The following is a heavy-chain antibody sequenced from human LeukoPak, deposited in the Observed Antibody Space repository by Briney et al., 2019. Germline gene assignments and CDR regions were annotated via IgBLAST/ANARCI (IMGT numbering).Heavy chain of an antibody. D-gene: IGHD6-6*01. V-gene: IGHV1-2*02. J-gene: IGHJ4*02. Sequence: ASVKVSCKASGYIFIGYHIHWVRQAPGQGLEWMGWINPNSGDTNYAQNFQGRVTMTRDTSINTDYMELSRLTSDDTAVYYCASGPSDLGSSSQYWGQGSLVTVSS. CDR3: ASGPSDLGSSSQY. CDR1: GYIFIGYH. CDR2: INPNSGDT.